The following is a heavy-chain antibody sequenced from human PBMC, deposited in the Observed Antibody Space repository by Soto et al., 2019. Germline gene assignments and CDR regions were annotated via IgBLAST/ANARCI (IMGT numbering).Heavy chain of an antibody. D-gene: IGHD5-18*01. J-gene: IGHJ4*02. CDR3: ARDNGYSYGYNLDH. CDR2: IYYSGST. V-gene: IGHV4-59*01. CDR1: GGSISSYY. Sequence: SQTLSLTCTVSGGSISSYYWSWIRQPPGKGLEWIGYIYYSGSTNYNPSLKSRVTISVDTSKNQFSLKLTSVTAADTAVYYCARDNGYSYGYNLDHWGQGTLVTVSS.